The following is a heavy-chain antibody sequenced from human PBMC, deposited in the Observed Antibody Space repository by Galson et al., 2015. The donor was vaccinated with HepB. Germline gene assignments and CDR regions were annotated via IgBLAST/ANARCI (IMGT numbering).Heavy chain of an antibody. Sequence: SVKVSCKASGGIFSNHAINWVRQAPGQGLEWMGGIIPILGTTDYAQRFQGRVTITADKSTNTFYMELTRLRSDDTAVYYCATEEGGGQETPFGMDVWGQGTTVTVS. CDR3: ATEEGGGQETPFGMDV. V-gene: IGHV1-69*10. CDR2: IIPILGTT. D-gene: IGHD1-26*01. J-gene: IGHJ6*02. CDR1: GGIFSNHA.